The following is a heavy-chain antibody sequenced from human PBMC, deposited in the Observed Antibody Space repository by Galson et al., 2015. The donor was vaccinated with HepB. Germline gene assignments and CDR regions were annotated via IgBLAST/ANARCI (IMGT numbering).Heavy chain of an antibody. J-gene: IGHJ4*02. CDR2: IITVYGIP. CDR1: GGTFKSHS. V-gene: IGHV1-69*04. CDR3: AREGGVAPNVPRIYFDF. D-gene: IGHD6-13*01. Sequence: SVKVSCKASGGTFKSHSISWVRQAPGQGFERLGRIITVYGIPSYAQKFQDRVTITADRSATTVDMELSNLRSEDTAVYYCAREGGVAPNVPRIYFDFWGLGTLITVSS.